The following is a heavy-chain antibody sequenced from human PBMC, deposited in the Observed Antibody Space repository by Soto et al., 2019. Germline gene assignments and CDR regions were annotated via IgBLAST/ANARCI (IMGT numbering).Heavy chain of an antibody. Sequence: ESGGGLVKPGGSLRLSCAASGFTFSSYSMNWVRQAPGKGLEWVSSISSSSSYIYYADSVKGRFTISRDNAKNSLYLQMNSLRAEDTAVYYCAVVAATLDAFDIWGQGTMVTVSS. V-gene: IGHV3-21*01. CDR2: ISSSSSYI. J-gene: IGHJ3*02. D-gene: IGHD2-15*01. CDR1: GFTFSSYS. CDR3: AVVAATLDAFDI.